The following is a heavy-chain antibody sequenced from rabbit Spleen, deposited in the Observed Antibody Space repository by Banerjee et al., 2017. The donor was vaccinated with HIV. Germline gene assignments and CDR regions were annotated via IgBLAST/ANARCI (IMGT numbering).Heavy chain of an antibody. CDR3: ARNRADSAYQFAL. CDR1: GFTFGSYW. CDR2: INTDSTNT. D-gene: IGHD1-1*01. V-gene: IGHV1S40*01. J-gene: IGHJ4*01. Sequence: QSLEESGGGLVKPEGSLTLTCKASGFTFGSYWMSWVRQAPGKGLEWIGSINTDSTNTVYANWAKGRFTISKTSSTTVTLQMTSLTAADTATYFCARNRADSAYQFALWGQGTLVTVS.